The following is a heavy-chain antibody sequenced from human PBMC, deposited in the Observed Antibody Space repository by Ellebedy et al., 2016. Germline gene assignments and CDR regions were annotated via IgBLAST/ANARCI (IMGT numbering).Heavy chain of an antibody. Sequence: GGSLRLXXAASDFTVSRNDMSWVRQAPGRGLELVSLMYAGGSEYYADSVKGRFAITRDTSMNRLYLHMSVLEGGDTALYYCVTRLNGAFDFWGQGTMVSVSS. CDR2: MYAGGSE. V-gene: IGHV3-53*01. CDR3: VTRLNGAFDF. J-gene: IGHJ3*01. CDR1: DFTVSRND.